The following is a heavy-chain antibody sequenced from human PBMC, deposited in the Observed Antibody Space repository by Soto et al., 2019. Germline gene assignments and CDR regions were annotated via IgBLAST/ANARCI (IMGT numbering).Heavy chain of an antibody. D-gene: IGHD2-2*01. CDR1: GFTFRSYA. Sequence: PGVSLRLSFAASGFTFRSYAMSWVRQAPGKGLEWVSAITASADTTYYADSVKGRFTISRDNSKNTLYLRMNSLRAEDTAVYYCAKVRPLRDCTSTSCLGAFDIWGQGTMVTVSS. J-gene: IGHJ3*02. V-gene: IGHV3-23*01. CDR2: ITASADTT. CDR3: AKVRPLRDCTSTSCLGAFDI.